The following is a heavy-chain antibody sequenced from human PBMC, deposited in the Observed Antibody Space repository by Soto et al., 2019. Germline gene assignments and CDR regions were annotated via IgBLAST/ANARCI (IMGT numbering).Heavy chain of an antibody. CDR2: INAGNGNT. V-gene: IGHV1-3*01. D-gene: IGHD6-13*01. Sequence: ASVKVSCKASGYTFTSYAMLWVRQAPGQRLEWMGRINAGNGNTKYSQKFHGRVTINSDTSQNQFSLHLTSVTPEDTAVYYCGRLVGNSWIDYWGQGTLVTVSS. J-gene: IGHJ4*02. CDR1: GYTFTSYA. CDR3: GRLVGNSWIDY.